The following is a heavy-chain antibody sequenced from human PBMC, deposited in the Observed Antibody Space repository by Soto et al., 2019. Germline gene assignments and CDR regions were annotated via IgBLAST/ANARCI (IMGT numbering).Heavy chain of an antibody. V-gene: IGHV1-8*01. J-gene: IGHJ5*02. CDR3: ARMASSGSLNWFDP. CDR1: GYTFTNYE. CDR2: MNPGSGNT. D-gene: IGHD3-10*01. Sequence: QVQLVQSGAEVKKPGASVKVSCKASGYTFTNYEISWVRQATGQGLEWMGWMNPGSGNTGYAHKFQGRVTMTRNRSISTAYMELSKLGSDDTAIYYCARMASSGSLNWFDPWGQGTLVSVSS.